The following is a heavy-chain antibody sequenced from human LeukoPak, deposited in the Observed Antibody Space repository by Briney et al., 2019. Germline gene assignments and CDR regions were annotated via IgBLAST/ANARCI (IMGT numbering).Heavy chain of an antibody. Sequence: GSLRISCKGSGYSFSNYWITWVRQMPGEGVEWMGRFDPRDSYINYSPSFQGHVTISADKSLSTAYLQWSSLKASDTALYYCARHQLGTEDYWGQGTLVTVFS. CDR1: GYSFSNYW. CDR2: FDPRDSYI. J-gene: IGHJ4*02. V-gene: IGHV5-10-1*01. CDR3: ARHQLGTEDY. D-gene: IGHD6-6*01.